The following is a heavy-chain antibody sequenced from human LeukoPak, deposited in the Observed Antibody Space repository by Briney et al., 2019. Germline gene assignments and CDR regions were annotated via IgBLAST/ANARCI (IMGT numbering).Heavy chain of an antibody. Sequence: SETLSLTCTVSGGSISTYYWSWIRQPPGKGLEWIGYVYYSGSTNYNPSLMSRVTISVDTSENQFSLKMSSVTAADTAMYYCARSELLWFGKVNSGFDFWGQGTLVTVSS. J-gene: IGHJ4*02. CDR2: VYYSGST. CDR3: ARSELLWFGKVNSGFDF. D-gene: IGHD3-10*01. CDR1: GGSISTYY. V-gene: IGHV4-59*01.